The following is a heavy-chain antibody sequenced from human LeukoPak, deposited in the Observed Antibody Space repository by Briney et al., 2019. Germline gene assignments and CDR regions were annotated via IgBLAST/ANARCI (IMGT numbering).Heavy chain of an antibody. Sequence: ASVKVSCKGSRYTFTDYYIHWVRQAPGQGLEWMGWINPNTGGTNSEQKFQGRVTMTRDTSISTVYMELNRLTSDDTAVYFCARAYTTRWFDSGGQGTLATVSS. D-gene: IGHD2-2*01. CDR1: RYTFTDYY. J-gene: IGHJ5*01. V-gene: IGHV1-2*02. CDR3: ARAYTTRWFDS. CDR2: INPNTGGT.